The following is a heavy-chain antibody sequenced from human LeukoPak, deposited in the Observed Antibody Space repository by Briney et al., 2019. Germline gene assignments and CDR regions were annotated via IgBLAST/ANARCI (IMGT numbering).Heavy chain of an antibody. CDR1: GYTFTSYG. Sequence: ASVKVSCKASGYTFTSYGISWVRQAPGQGLEWMGWISAYNGNTNYAQKLQGRVTMTTDTSTSTAYMELSSLRSEDTAVYYCASALFRGVRLVDYWGQGTLVTVSS. V-gene: IGHV1-18*01. J-gene: IGHJ4*02. CDR2: ISAYNGNT. CDR3: ASALFRGVRLVDY. D-gene: IGHD3-10*01.